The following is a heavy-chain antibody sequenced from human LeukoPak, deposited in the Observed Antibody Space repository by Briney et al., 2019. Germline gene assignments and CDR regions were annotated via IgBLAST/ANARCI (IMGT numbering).Heavy chain of an antibody. CDR2: IKEDGREK. D-gene: IGHD2-2*01. Sequence: GGSLRLSCAASGFTFRSYWMSWVRQAPGKGLEWVAKIKEDGREKYYVDSVKGRFTISRDNAKNSLYLQMNSLRAEDTAVYYCAKDEVVGHFEYWGQGTLVTVSS. J-gene: IGHJ4*02. CDR3: AKDEVVGHFEY. V-gene: IGHV3-7*01. CDR1: GFTFRSYW.